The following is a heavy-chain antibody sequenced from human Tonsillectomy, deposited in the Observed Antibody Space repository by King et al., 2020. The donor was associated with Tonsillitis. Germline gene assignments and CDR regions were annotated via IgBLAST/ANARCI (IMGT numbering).Heavy chain of an antibody. V-gene: IGHV5-51*01. J-gene: IGHJ3*01. CDR1: GYDFDIYW. Sequence: QLVQSGAEVRKAGESLRISCQVSGYDFDIYWIAWVRQLPGKALEWMGVIYPSDSDARYSPSFQGQVIMSADKSIRTAYLQWNSLKSSDTAISYCARHVHPWWTVPFLGFNFWGQGTMVTASS. CDR3: ARHVHPWWTVPFLGFNF. D-gene: IGHD2-8*02. CDR2: IYPSDSDA.